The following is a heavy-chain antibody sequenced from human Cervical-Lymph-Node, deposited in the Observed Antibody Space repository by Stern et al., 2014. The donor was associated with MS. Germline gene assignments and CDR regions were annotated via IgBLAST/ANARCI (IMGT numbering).Heavy chain of an antibody. CDR2: INPNTGGT. CDR1: GYAFSSYY. J-gene: IGHJ6*02. D-gene: IGHD3-22*01. Sequence: VQLVESGAEVKKPGASVKVSCKASGYAFSSYYIHWVRQAPGHGLEWMGRINPNTGGTKFAQKFQDGVTMTRDTSTTTAYMELTSLKYDDTAMYYCARTRYFDSTGFESQPYYYHYPVDVWGQGTTVTVSS. CDR3: ARTRYFDSTGFESQPYYYHYPVDV. V-gene: IGHV1-2*02.